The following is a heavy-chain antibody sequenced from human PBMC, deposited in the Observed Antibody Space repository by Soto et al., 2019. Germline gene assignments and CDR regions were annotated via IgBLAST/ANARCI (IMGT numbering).Heavy chain of an antibody. V-gene: IGHV3-48*03. CDR3: TRAAWFPYLSFY. CDR1: GFTFSRFE. CDR2: ISSSGSTA. J-gene: IGHJ4*02. Sequence: GGSLRLSCSASGFTFSRFELHWVRQAPGKGLEWISYISSSGSTAYYASSVEGRFTISRDNANNSVYLQMDSLRAEDTALYYCTRAAWFPYLSFYWGQGALVTVSS. D-gene: IGHD3-10*01.